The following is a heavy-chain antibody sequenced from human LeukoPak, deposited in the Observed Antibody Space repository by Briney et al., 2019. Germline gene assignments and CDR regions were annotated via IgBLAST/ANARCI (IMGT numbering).Heavy chain of an antibody. D-gene: IGHD4-17*01. CDR3: ARADDYGDLHFDY. CDR1: GGSISSGDYY. Sequence: PSQTLSLTCTVSGGSISSGDYYWSWIRQPPGKGLEWIGYIYYSGSTYYNPSLKSRVTISVDTSKNQFSLKLSSVTAADTAVYYCARADDYGDLHFDYWGQGTLVTVYS. CDR2: IYYSGST. J-gene: IGHJ4*02. V-gene: IGHV4-30-4*01.